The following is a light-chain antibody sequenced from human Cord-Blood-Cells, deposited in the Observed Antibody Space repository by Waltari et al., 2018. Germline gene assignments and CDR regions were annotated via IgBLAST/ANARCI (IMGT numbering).Light chain of an antibody. J-gene: IGKJ2*03. V-gene: IGKV1-39*01. CDR2: AAS. Sequence: DIQMTQPPSSLSASVGDRVTITRRASQSTSSYLNWYPQKPGKAPKLLIYAASSLQSGVPSRFSGSGSGTDFTLTISSLQPEDFATYYCQQSYSTLSYSFGQGTKLEIK. CDR1: QSTSSY. CDR3: QQSYSTLSYS.